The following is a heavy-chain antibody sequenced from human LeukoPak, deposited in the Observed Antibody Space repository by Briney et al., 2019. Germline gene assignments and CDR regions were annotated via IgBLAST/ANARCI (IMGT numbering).Heavy chain of an antibody. CDR3: ARAPRITIFGVDTRGPSDYYYGMDV. V-gene: IGHV3-7*01. D-gene: IGHD3-3*01. CDR1: GFTFSSYW. J-gene: IGHJ6*02. Sequence: PGGSLRLSCAASGFTFSSYWMNWARQAPGKGLEWVASINHNGNVNYYVDSVKGRFTISRDNAKNSLHLQMNSLRAEDTAVYYCARAPRITIFGVDTRGPSDYYYGMDVWGQGTTVTVSS. CDR2: INHNGNVN.